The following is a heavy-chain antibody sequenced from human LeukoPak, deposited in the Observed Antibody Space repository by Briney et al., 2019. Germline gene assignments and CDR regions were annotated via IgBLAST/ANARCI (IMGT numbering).Heavy chain of an antibody. CDR1: GFTFSSYG. CDR2: IWSDDRNK. Sequence: PGGSLRLSCAASGFTFSSYGMHWVRQAPGKGLEWVALIWSDDRNKYYADSVKGQFTISRDNSKNTLYLQMNSLRAKDTAVYYCARDYGGDAGLDSWGQGTLVTVSS. J-gene: IGHJ4*02. CDR3: ARDYGGDAGLDS. D-gene: IGHD4-23*01. V-gene: IGHV3-33*01.